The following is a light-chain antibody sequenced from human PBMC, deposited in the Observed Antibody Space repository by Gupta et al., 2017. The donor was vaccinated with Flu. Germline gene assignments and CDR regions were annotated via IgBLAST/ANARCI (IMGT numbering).Light chain of an antibody. CDR2: RNN. V-gene: IGLV1-47*01. J-gene: IGLJ3*02. CDR1: SYRLGSNY. CDR3: AAGDDSMSGWV. Sequence: SSCGGGSYRLGSNYVFGYQRHAVTAPELLIYRNNSSRSVVPARFSVAKSVTSAAVTISWLRAEDEADYYCAAGDDSMSGWVFGGGTKLTVL.